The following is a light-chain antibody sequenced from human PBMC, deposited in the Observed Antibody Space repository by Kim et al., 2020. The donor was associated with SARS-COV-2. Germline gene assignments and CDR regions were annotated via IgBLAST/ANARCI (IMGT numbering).Light chain of an antibody. Sequence: DIQMTQSPSSLSASVGDRATITCRASQKISNSLSWYQQRTLGQAPKLLVYDAFSLHDGVPPRFIGSLSGTNFTLNITNLQPEDFATYYCQQSHSHPITFGQGTRLEIK. J-gene: IGKJ5*01. CDR2: DAF. V-gene: IGKV1-39*01. CDR3: QQSHSHPIT. CDR1: QKISNS.